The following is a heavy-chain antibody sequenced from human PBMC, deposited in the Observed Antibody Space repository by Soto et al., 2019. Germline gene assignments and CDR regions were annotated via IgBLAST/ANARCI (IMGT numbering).Heavy chain of an antibody. V-gene: IGHV3-23*01. CDR1: GFTFSSYA. CDR2: ISGSGGST. Sequence: GGSLRLSCAASGFTFSSYAMSWVRQAPGKGLEWVSAISGSGGSTYYADSVKGRFTISRDNSKNTLYLQMNSLRAEDTAVYYCAKDRLGYSSSWYYYYGMDVWGQGTTVTVSS. J-gene: IGHJ6*02. CDR3: AKDRLGYSSSWYYYYGMDV. D-gene: IGHD6-13*01.